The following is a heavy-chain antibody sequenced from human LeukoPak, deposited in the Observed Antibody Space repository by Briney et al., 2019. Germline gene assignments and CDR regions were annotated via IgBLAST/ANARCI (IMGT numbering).Heavy chain of an antibody. CDR3: ARVEFGEYSGYDYVGYYYGMDV. D-gene: IGHD5-12*01. V-gene: IGHV3-11*05. CDR2: ISSSSSYT. Sequence: PGGSLRPSCAASGFTFSDYYMSWIRQAPGKGLEWVSYISSSSSYTNYADSVKGRFTISRDNAKNSLYLQMNSLRAEDTAVYYCARVEFGEYSGYDYVGYYYGMDVWGQGTTVTVSS. CDR1: GFTFSDYY. J-gene: IGHJ6*02.